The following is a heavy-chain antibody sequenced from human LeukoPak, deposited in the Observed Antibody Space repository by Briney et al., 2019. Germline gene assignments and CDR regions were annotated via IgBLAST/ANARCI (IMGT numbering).Heavy chain of an antibody. V-gene: IGHV4-59*01. J-gene: IGHJ6*03. Sequence: SEPLSLTCTVSGGSIRSYYWSWIRQPPGKGLEWIGYIYYSGITKYNPSLKSRVTISVDTSKNQFSLKLSSVTAADTAVYYCARSVDTAMVGARYYYYMDVWGKGTTVTVSS. CDR2: IYYSGIT. CDR1: GGSIRSYY. CDR3: ARSVDTAMVGARYYYYMDV. D-gene: IGHD5-18*01.